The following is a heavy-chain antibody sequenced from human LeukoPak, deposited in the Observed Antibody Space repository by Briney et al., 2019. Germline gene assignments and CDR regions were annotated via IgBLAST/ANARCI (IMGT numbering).Heavy chain of an antibody. Sequence: GGSLRLSCEGSAFIFSGHWMNWVRQTPGKGLEWVANIKPDGTTKFYVDSVKGRFTISRDNALNSLYLRMNSLRAEDTAIYYCARSIPYGTTWYGRSDYRGQGTLVTVSS. V-gene: IGHV3-7*03. CDR3: ARSIPYGTTWYGRSDY. CDR2: IKPDGTTK. CDR1: AFIFSGHW. J-gene: IGHJ4*02. D-gene: IGHD6-13*01.